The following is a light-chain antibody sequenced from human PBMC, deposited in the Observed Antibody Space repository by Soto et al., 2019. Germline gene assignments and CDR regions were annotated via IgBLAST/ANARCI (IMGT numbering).Light chain of an antibody. Sequence: QSALTQPASVSGSPGQSITFSCTGTSNDIGGYNYVSWYQQHPGKAPKLMIFDVSNRPSGVSYRFSGSKSGNTASLTISGLQAKDEADYYCSSYTSSSTLLFGGGTKLTVL. V-gene: IGLV2-14*01. J-gene: IGLJ2*01. CDR2: DVS. CDR3: SSYTSSSTLL. CDR1: SNDIGGYNY.